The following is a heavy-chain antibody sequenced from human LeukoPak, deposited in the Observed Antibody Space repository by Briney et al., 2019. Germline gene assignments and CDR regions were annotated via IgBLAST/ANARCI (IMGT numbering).Heavy chain of an antibody. CDR1: GPSVTSGGFY. V-gene: IGHV4-39*01. Sequence: PSETLSLTCSVSGPSVTSGGFYWGWLRQPPGKGLQWLATVYYTGSTYYNPSLRSRVTISIDTSKNQFSLNLRSVTAADTAVYYCARRTMSPAGIPDYFAPWGQGTLVTVSS. J-gene: IGHJ5*02. D-gene: IGHD3-10*02. CDR2: VYYTGST. CDR3: ARRTMSPAGIPDYFAP.